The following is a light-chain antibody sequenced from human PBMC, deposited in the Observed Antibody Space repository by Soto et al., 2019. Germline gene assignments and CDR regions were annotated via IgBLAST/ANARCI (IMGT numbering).Light chain of an antibody. CDR2: EES. Sequence: DIQMTQSPSTLSAAVGDRVTITCQASQSIRTWLAWYQQRPGEAPNLLIYEESKLQIGVPSRFGGSGSGTEFTVTISSLQPDDVGTYYCQQYYTYPYTFGQGTKLEI. CDR1: QSIRTW. V-gene: IGKV1-5*03. CDR3: QQYYTYPYT. J-gene: IGKJ2*01.